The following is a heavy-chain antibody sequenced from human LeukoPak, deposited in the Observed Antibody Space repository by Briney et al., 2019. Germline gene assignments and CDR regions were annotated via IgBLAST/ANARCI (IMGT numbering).Heavy chain of an antibody. J-gene: IGHJ4*02. CDR3: ASHNSSGITGGY. V-gene: IGHV3-66*04. D-gene: IGHD1-26*01. Sequence: GGSLRLSCAASGFTVSSNYMSWVRQAPGKGLEWVSDIYSGGSTYYADSVKGRFTISRDNSKNTIYLQMNSLKAEDTAVYYCASHNSSGITGGYWGQGTLVTVSS. CDR1: GFTVSSNY. CDR2: IYSGGST.